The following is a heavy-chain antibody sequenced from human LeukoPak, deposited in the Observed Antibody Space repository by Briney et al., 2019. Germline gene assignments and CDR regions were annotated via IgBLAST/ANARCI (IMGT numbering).Heavy chain of an antibody. V-gene: IGHV3-21*01. CDR3: ARETDLGY. J-gene: IGHJ4*02. Sequence: KAGGSLRLSCATSGFTFSSYTMNWVRQAPGKGLEWVSYISINSNYIYYADSVQGRFTISRDNAKNSLFLQMRSLRAEDTAVYYCARETDLGYWGQGTLVTVSS. D-gene: IGHD1-1*01. CDR2: ISINSNYI. CDR1: GFTFSSYT.